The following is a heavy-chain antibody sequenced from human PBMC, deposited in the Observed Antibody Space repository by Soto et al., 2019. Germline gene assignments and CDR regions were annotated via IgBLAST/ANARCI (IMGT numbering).Heavy chain of an antibody. CDR2: IKQDGSEK. D-gene: IGHD2-15*01. CDR1: GFTFSSYW. V-gene: IGHV3-7*01. CDR3: AREHLQVVIPDC. J-gene: IGHJ4*02. Sequence: EVQLVESGGGLVQPGGSLRLSCAASGFTFSSYWMNWVRQAPGKGLEWVANIKQDGSEKYYVDSVKGRFTISRDNTKNALCLQMIRLRAEDTAVYYCAREHLQVVIPDCWCQGTLVTVSS.